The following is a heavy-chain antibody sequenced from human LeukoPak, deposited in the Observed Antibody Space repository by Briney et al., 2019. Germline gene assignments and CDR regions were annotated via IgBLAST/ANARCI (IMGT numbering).Heavy chain of an antibody. CDR3: VRDVIVGATDY. D-gene: IGHD1-26*01. V-gene: IGHV3-7*01. CDR2: IKQDGSEK. Sequence: GGSLRLSCAASGFTFSSYWMSWVRQAPGKGLEWVANIKQDGSEKYYVDSVKGRFTISRDNAKNSLYLQMNSLRAEDTAVYYCVRDVIVGATDYWGQGTLVTVSS. J-gene: IGHJ4*02. CDR1: GFTFSSYW.